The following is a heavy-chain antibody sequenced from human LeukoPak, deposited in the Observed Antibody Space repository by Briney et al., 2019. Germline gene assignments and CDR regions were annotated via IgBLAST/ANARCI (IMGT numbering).Heavy chain of an antibody. J-gene: IGHJ4*02. Sequence: SETLSLTCAVYGWSFSGYYWSWIRQPPGKGLEWIGEINHSGSTNYNPSLKSRVTISVDTSKNQFSLKLSSVTAADTAVYYCAVLPRLWFGELFPFDYWGQGTLVTVSS. CDR3: AVLPRLWFGELFPFDY. CDR2: INHSGST. CDR1: GWSFSGYY. V-gene: IGHV4-34*01. D-gene: IGHD3-10*01.